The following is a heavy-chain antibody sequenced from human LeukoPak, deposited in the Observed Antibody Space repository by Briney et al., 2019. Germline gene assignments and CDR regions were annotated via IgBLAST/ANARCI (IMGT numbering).Heavy chain of an antibody. CDR3: APRGIAVAGAFDY. J-gene: IGHJ4*02. CDR2: IQYNGGSK. Sequence: PGGSLRLSCAASGFTFSSYGMHWVRQAPGKGLEWMAFIQYNGGSKYYADSVKGRFTISRDNSKNTLYLQMNSLGTEDTAVYYCAPRGIAVAGAFDYWGQGTLVTVSA. CDR1: GFTFSSYG. D-gene: IGHD6-19*01. V-gene: IGHV3-30*02.